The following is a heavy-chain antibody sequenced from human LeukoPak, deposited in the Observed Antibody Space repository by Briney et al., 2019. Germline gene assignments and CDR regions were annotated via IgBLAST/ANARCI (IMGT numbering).Heavy chain of an antibody. CDR1: GGSISSSSHY. J-gene: IGHJ3*02. CDR2: IYYSGST. V-gene: IGHV4-39*01. D-gene: IGHD4/OR15-4a*01. CDR3: ARQLKPPPSAFDI. Sequence: SETLSLTCTVSGGSISSSSHYWGWIRQPPGKGLEWIGSIYYSGSTYYNPSLKSRVTISVDTSKNQFSLKLSSVTAADTAVYYCARQLKPPPSAFDIWGQGTMVTVSS.